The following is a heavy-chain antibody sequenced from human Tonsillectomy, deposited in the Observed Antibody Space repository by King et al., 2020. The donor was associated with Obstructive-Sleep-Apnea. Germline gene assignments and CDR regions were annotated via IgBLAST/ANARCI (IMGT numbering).Heavy chain of an antibody. CDR2: IYYSGST. Sequence: QLQESGPGLVKPSETLSLTCTVSGGSISTYYWNWIRQPPGKGLEWIGYIYYSGSTNYNPSLKSRVTISVDTSKNQFSLKLSSVTAADTAVYYCARTMDTAMVGNYYFDFWGQGTLVTVSS. CDR3: ARTMDTAMVGNYYFDF. CDR1: GGSISTYY. D-gene: IGHD5-18*01. J-gene: IGHJ4*02. V-gene: IGHV4-59*01.